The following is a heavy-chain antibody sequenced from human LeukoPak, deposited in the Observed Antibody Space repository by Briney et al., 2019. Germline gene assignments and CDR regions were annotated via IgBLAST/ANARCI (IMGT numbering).Heavy chain of an antibody. D-gene: IGHD1-26*01. J-gene: IGHJ4*02. CDR2: IYYRGST. CDR1: GGSISSYY. CDR3: ARSDGETSGSPPHFDY. V-gene: IGHV4-59*08. Sequence: SETLSLTCTVSGGSISSYYWSWIRQPPGKGLEWIGYIYYRGSTNYNPSLKSRVTISVDTSKNQFSLKLSSVTAADTAVYYCARSDGETSGSPPHFDYWGQGTLVTVSS.